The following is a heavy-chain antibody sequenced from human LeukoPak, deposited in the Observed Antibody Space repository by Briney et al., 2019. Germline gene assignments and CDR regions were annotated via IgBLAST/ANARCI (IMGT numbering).Heavy chain of an antibody. CDR2: ITSNGGST. CDR3: ARGGELWRRDYYYYMDV. J-gene: IGHJ6*03. CDR1: AFAFSFET. D-gene: IGHD3-16*01. V-gene: IGHV3-64*02. Sequence: GGSLTLSCAASAFAFSFETMHWVRQPAGKGLGWVALITSNGGSTNYADSVKGRFTISRDNSKTTLYLQMGSLRAEDMAVYYCARGGELWRRDYYYYMDVWGKGTTVTVSS.